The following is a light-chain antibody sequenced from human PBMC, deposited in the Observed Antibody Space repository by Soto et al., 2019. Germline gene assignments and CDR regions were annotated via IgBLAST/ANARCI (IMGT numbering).Light chain of an antibody. CDR3: QQYDNLPRT. CDR2: GST. J-gene: IGKJ1*01. Sequence: EIVLTQSPGTLSLYPGESATLSCRASQSVGSSLAWYHHKPGQAPRLLIYGSTVRATGIPDRFSGSGSGTDFTLTISRLEPEDFAVYYCQQYDNLPRTFGQGTKVEI. V-gene: IGKV3-20*01. CDR1: QSVGSS.